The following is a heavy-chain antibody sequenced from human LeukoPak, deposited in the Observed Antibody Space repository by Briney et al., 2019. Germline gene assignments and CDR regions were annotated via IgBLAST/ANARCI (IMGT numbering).Heavy chain of an antibody. D-gene: IGHD3-10*01. CDR1: GFTFSSYW. CDR2: IKSDGSGI. CDR3: TSGSYYNDY. Sequence: GGSLRLSCTASGFTFSSYWMHWIRQAPGKGLVWVSHIKSDGSGINYADSVKGRFTISRDNAKNTLYLQMDSLRAEDTAVYYCTSGSYYNDYWGQGTLVTVSS. J-gene: IGHJ4*02. V-gene: IGHV3-74*01.